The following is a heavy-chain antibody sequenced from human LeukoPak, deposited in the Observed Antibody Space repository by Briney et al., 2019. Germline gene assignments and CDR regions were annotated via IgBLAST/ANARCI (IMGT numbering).Heavy chain of an antibody. CDR1: GYSFTSYG. V-gene: IGHV1-18*01. Sequence: ASVKVSCKASGYSFTSYGISWVRQAPGQGLEWMGWISAYNGNTNYAQKLQGRVTMTIDTSTSTAYMELRSLRSDDTAVYYCARDLACGGDCYMDVRGKGTTVTVFS. J-gene: IGHJ6*03. CDR3: ARDLACGGDCYMDV. D-gene: IGHD2-21*01. CDR2: ISAYNGNT.